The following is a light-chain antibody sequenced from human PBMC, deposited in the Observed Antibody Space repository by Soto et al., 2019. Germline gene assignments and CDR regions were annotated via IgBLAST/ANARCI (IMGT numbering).Light chain of an antibody. CDR1: SSDVGGYNY. CDR2: EVS. V-gene: IGLV2-8*01. Sequence: QSALTQPPSASGSPGQSVTISCTGTSSDVGGYNYVSWYQQHPGKAPKLMIFEVSKRPSGVPDSFSGSKSGDTASLTVSGLHALAEADYYCSSYAGNNPKMVFGGGTKLTVL. CDR3: SSYAGNNPKMV. J-gene: IGLJ2*01.